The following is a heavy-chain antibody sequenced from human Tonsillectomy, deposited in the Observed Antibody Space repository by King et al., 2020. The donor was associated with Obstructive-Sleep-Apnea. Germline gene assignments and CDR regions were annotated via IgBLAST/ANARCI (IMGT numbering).Heavy chain of an antibody. CDR1: GFTFGDNA. J-gene: IGHJ4*02. CDR2: IRSKAYGGTT. CDR3: ATLLTTVTRGIEY. D-gene: IGHD4-17*01. Sequence: VQLVESGGGLVQPGRSLRLSCTGSGFTFGDNAMSWFRQAPGKGLEWVGFIRSKAYGGTTEYAASVKGRFTVSRDDSKSIAYLQMNSLKTEDTAVYYCATLLTTVTRGIEYWGQGTLVTVSS. V-gene: IGHV3-49*03.